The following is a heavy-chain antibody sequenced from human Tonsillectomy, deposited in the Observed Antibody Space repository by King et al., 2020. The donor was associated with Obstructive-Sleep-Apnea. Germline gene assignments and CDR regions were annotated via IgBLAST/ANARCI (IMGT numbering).Heavy chain of an antibody. CDR2: IRDDGSNK. CDR1: GFTFSSYG. D-gene: IGHD5-18*01. Sequence: VQLVESGGGVVQPGGSLRLSCATSGFTFSSYGMHWVRQAPGKGLEWAAFIRDDGSNKCYADSVKGRFTISRDNSKNTLSLQMTSLRAEDTAVYYCAKDNPTYTALPYGVVYWGQGTLVTVSS. V-gene: IGHV3-30*02. CDR3: AKDNPTYTALPYGVVY. J-gene: IGHJ4*02.